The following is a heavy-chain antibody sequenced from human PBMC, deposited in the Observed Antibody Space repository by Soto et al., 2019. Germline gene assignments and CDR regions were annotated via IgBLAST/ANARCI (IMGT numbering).Heavy chain of an antibody. Sequence: GGSLRLYCAASGFTFSSNAMSWVRQAPEKGLEWVSAISGIGGSTYYADSVKGRFTISRDNSKNTLYLQMNSLRAEDTALFYCAKDSRPVTALYNWFDPWGQGTLVTVSS. J-gene: IGHJ5*02. V-gene: IGHV3-23*01. CDR1: GFTFSSNA. D-gene: IGHD4-17*01. CDR2: ISGIGGST. CDR3: AKDSRPVTALYNWFDP.